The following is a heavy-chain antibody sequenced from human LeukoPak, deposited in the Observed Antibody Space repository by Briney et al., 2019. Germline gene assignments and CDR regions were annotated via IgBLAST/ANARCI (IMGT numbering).Heavy chain of an antibody. CDR2: ISYDGSNK. J-gene: IGHJ4*02. CDR3: AKKGRYCSSTSCLHLDY. Sequence: PGRSLRLSCAASGFTFSSYGMHWVRQAPGKGLEWVAVISYDGSNKYYADSVKGRFTISRDNSKNTLYLQMNSLRAEDTAVYYCAKKGRYCSSTSCLHLDYWGQGTLVTVSS. CDR1: GFTFSSYG. D-gene: IGHD2-2*01. V-gene: IGHV3-30*18.